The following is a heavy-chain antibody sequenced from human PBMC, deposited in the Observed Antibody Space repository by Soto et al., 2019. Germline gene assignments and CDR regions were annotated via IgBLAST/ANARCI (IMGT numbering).Heavy chain of an antibody. V-gene: IGHV1-18*01. CDR1: GYTFSRYG. CDR2: ISGYNGDT. J-gene: IGHJ6*02. CDR3: AKNGQPPYYYYGMDV. D-gene: IGHD2-8*01. Sequence: QGQLVQSGPEAKKPGASVKVSCKASGYTFSRYGISWVRQAPGQGLEWMGWISGYNGDTKYAQKVQGRVTMTIDTSTYTAYMEVRSLTSDDTAIYYCAKNGQPPYYYYGMDVWGQGTTVTVS.